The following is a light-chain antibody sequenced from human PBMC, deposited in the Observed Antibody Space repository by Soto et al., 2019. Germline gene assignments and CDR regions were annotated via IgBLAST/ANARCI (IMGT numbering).Light chain of an antibody. CDR3: QQYNSYSLF. CDR2: GAS. J-gene: IGKJ2*01. CDR1: QSISNW. Sequence: DIQMTQSPSTLSASVGARVTITCRASQSISNWLAWYQQKPGKAPKLLIYGASSLESGVPSRFSGSGSWTEFTLAISSLEPDDFATYYCQQYNSYSLFFGQGTKLEIK. V-gene: IGKV1-5*01.